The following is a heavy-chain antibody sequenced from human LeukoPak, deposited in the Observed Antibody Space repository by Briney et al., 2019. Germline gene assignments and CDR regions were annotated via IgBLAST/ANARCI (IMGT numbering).Heavy chain of an antibody. CDR3: ARPQTRSNYYDSSGSRPFDI. CDR2: INQSGSA. Sequence: SETLSLTCAVYGGSFSGYYWSWLRQPPGKGLEWIGEINQSGSANYNPSLKSRVTISVDTSKNQFSLKLSSVTAADTAVYYCARPQTRSNYYDSSGSRPFDIWGQGTMVTVSS. J-gene: IGHJ3*02. CDR1: GGSFSGYY. V-gene: IGHV4-34*01. D-gene: IGHD3-22*01.